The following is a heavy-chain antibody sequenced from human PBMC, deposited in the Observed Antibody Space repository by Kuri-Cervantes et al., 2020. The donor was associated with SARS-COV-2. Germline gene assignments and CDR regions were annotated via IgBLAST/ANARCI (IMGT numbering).Heavy chain of an antibody. J-gene: IGHJ4*02. Sequence: SETLSLTCTVSGGSISSYYWSWIRQPPGKGLEWIGEINHSGSTNYNPSLKSRVTISVDTSKNQFSLELSSVTAADTAVYYCARGRIRPFDYWGQGTLVTVSS. CDR3: ARGRIRPFDY. CDR1: GGSISSYY. CDR2: INHSGST. V-gene: IGHV4-34*01.